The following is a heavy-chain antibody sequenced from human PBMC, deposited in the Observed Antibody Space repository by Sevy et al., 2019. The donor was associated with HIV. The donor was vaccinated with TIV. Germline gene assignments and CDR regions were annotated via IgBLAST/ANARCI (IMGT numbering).Heavy chain of an antibody. CDR3: ASSDCGGNYQQAFDI. CDR2: IYYSGST. V-gene: IGHV4-59*01. Sequence: SETLSLTCTVSGGSISSYYWSWIRQPPGKGLEWIGYIYYSGSTNYNPSLKSRVTISVDTSKNQFSLKLSSVTAADTAVYYCASSDCGGNYQQAFDIWGQGTMVTVSS. D-gene: IGHD3-22*01. CDR1: GGSISSYY. J-gene: IGHJ3*02.